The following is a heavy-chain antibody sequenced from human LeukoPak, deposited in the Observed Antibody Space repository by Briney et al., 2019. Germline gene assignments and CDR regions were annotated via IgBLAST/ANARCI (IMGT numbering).Heavy chain of an antibody. CDR1: GGSISSYY. CDR2: IHTSGST. Sequence: SSETLSLTCTVSGGSISSYYWSWIRQPAGKGLEWIGRIHTSGSTYYNPSLKSRVTISVDTSKDQFSLKLTSVTATDTAVYYRASRARRYYFDYWGQGTLVTVSS. J-gene: IGHJ4*02. V-gene: IGHV4-4*07. CDR3: ASRARRYYFDY.